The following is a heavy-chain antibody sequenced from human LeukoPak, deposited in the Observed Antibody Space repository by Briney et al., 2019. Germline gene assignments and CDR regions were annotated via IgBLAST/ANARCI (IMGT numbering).Heavy chain of an antibody. CDR3: ARDPLHNYYGSGSNFDY. V-gene: IGHV3-48*04. CDR1: GFTFTSYA. Sequence: GGSLRLSCAASGFTFTSYAMNWVRQAPGKGLEWVSYISSSSSTIYYADSVKGRFTISRDNAKNSLYLQMNSLRAEDTAVYYCARDPLHNYYGSGSNFDYWSQGTLVTVSS. CDR2: ISSSSSTI. J-gene: IGHJ4*02. D-gene: IGHD3-10*01.